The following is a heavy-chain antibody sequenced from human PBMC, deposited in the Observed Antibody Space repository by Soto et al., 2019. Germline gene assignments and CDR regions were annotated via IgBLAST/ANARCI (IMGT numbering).Heavy chain of an antibody. V-gene: IGHV1-69*01. Sequence: QVPLVQSGAEVKKPGSSVKVSCKASGGTFSSYAISWVRQAPGQGLEWMGGIIPIFGTANYAQKFQGRVTITADESTSTAYMELSSLRSEDTAVYYCARDIVVVVASIYYYYGMDVWGQGTTVTVSS. CDR2: IIPIFGTA. D-gene: IGHD2-15*01. J-gene: IGHJ6*02. CDR1: GGTFSSYA. CDR3: ARDIVVVVASIYYYYGMDV.